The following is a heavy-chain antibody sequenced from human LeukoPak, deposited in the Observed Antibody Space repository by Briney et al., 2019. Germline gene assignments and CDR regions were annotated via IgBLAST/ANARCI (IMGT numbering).Heavy chain of an antibody. Sequence: ASVKVSCKASGYTFTDSFIHWVRQAPGQGPEWMGRMNAKIGVTMYAQTLQDRVTMTRDTSISTVYMELSRLTSDDTALYYCARDLASTSNWEFDYWGQGTLVTVSS. CDR1: GYTFTDSF. CDR3: ARDLASTSNWEFDY. D-gene: IGHD7-27*01. V-gene: IGHV1-2*06. J-gene: IGHJ4*02. CDR2: MNAKIGVT.